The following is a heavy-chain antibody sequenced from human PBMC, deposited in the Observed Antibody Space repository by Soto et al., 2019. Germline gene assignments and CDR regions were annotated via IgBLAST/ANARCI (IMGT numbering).Heavy chain of an antibody. D-gene: IGHD1-1*01. CDR1: GGSFSSYY. CDR3: ASVKNWNVFDY. J-gene: IGHJ4*02. V-gene: IGHV4-59*01. CDR2: IYYSGST. Sequence: SETLSLTCAVSGGSFSSYYWSWMRQPPGKGLEWIGYIYYSGSTKYNPSLESRVTMSIDTSKNQFSLKLISVTAADTAVYYCASVKNWNVFDYWGQGTLVTSPQ.